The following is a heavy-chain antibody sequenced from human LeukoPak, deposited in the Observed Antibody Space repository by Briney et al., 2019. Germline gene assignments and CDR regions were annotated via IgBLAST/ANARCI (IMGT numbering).Heavy chain of an antibody. CDR3: ARPPFGMVIHYGMDV. J-gene: IGHJ6*02. CDR1: GFTFSSYS. Sequence: PGGSLRLSCVASGFTFSSYSMSWVRQAPGKGLERVSSISSDSDSIPYADSVKGRFTISRDNAKNSLYLQMNSLRAEDTAVYYCARPPFGMVIHYGMDVWGQGTTVTVSS. CDR2: ISSDSDSI. D-gene: IGHD3-3*01. V-gene: IGHV3-21*01.